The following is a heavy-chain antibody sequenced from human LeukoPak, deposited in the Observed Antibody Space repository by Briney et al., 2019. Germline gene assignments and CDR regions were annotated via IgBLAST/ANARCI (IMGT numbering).Heavy chain of an antibody. CDR1: GGSFSGYY. D-gene: IGHD5-24*01. J-gene: IGHJ4*02. V-gene: IGHV4-34*01. CDR2: INHSGST. Sequence: SETLSLTCAVYGGSFSGYYWSWIRQPPGKGLEWIGEINHSGSTNYNPSLKSRVTMSVDTSKNQFSLKLSSVTAADTAVYYCARGRWLQLRIFDYWGQGTLVTVSS. CDR3: ARGRWLQLRIFDY.